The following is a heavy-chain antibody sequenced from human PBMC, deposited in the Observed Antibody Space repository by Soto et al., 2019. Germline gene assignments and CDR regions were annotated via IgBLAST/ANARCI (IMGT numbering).Heavy chain of an antibody. CDR3: ARGGLEPFDY. J-gene: IGHJ4*02. Sequence: EVQLVESGGGLVQPGVSLRLSCAASGFNLGSYWMHWVRQAPGKGLVWVSPINDYGTTINYAESVEGRFTISGDDAKSEVYLQMNNLRAEDTAVYYCARGGLEPFDYWGQGALVTVSS. D-gene: IGHD1-1*01. V-gene: IGHV3-74*01. CDR1: GFNLGSYW. CDR2: INDYGTTI.